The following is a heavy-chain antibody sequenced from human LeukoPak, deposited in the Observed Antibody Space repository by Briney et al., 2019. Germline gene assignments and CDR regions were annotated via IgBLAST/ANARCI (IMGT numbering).Heavy chain of an antibody. J-gene: IGHJ4*02. V-gene: IGHV4-39*01. CDR3: ARCFRGVIDY. D-gene: IGHD3-10*01. CDR1: GGSISSSCYY. CDR2: IYYSGST. Sequence: SETLSLTCTVSGGSISSSCYYWGWIRQPPGKGLEWIGSIYYSGSTYYNPSLKSRVTISVDTSKNQFSLKLSSVTAADTAVYYCARCFRGVIDYWGQGTLVTVSS.